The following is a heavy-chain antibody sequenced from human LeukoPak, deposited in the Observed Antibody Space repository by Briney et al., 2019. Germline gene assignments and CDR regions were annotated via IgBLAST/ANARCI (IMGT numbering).Heavy chain of an antibody. CDR1: GCTFTGYY. CDR3: ARVQWELPGDAFDI. J-gene: IGHJ3*02. CDR2: INPNSGGT. D-gene: IGHD1-26*01. Sequence: ASVKVSCKASGCTFTGYYMHWVRQAPGQGLEWMGWINPNSGGTNYAQKFQGRVTMTRDTSISTAYMELSRLRSDDTAVYYCARVQWELPGDAFDIWGQGTLVTVSS. V-gene: IGHV1-2*02.